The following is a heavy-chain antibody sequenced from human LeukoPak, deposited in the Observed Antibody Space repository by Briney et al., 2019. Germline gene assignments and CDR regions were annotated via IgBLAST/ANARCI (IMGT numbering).Heavy chain of an antibody. Sequence: SVKVSCKASGGTFSSYAISWVRQAPGQGLEWMGRIIPILGIANYAQKFQGRVTITADKSTSTAYMELSSLRSEYTAVYYCARGIGYSYGYRSDYWGQGTLVTVSS. J-gene: IGHJ4*02. D-gene: IGHD5-18*01. CDR2: IIPILGIA. CDR1: GGTFSSYA. CDR3: ARGIGYSYGYRSDY. V-gene: IGHV1-69*04.